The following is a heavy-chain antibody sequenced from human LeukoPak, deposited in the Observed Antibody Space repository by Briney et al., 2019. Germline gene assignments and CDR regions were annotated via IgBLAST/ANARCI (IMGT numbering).Heavy chain of an antibody. CDR2: IYYSGST. D-gene: IGHD3-16*01. CDR1: GGSISSYY. Sequence: SETLSLTCTVSGGSISSYYWSWIRQPPGKGLEWIGYIYYSGSTNYNPSLKSRVTISVDTSKNQFSLKLSSVTAADTAVYYCARASGGGAYLYWGQGTLVTVSS. V-gene: IGHV4-59*01. CDR3: ARASGGGAYLY. J-gene: IGHJ4*02.